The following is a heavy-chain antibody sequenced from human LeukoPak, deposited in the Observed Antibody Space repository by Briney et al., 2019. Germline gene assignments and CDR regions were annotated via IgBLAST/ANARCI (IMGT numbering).Heavy chain of an antibody. D-gene: IGHD3-10*01. J-gene: IGHJ4*02. CDR1: GFTFSSYA. V-gene: IGHV3-30-3*01. CDR2: ISYDGSNK. Sequence: GGSLRLSCAASGFTFSSYAMHWVRQAPGKGLEWVAVISYDGSNKYYADSVKGRFTISRDNSKNTLYLQMNSLRAEDAAVDYCARDPYGSGSYLDYWGQGTLVTVSS. CDR3: ARDPYGSGSYLDY.